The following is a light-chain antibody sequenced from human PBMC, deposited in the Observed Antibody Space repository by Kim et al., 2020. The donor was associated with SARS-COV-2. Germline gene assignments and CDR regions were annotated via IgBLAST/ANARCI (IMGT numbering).Light chain of an antibody. CDR1: SSDVGGYNY. CDR2: EVS. Sequence: GSPRQSVPISCTGTSSDVGGYNYVSWYQQHPGKAPKLMIYEVSKRPSGVPDRFSGSKSGNTASLTVSGLQAEDEADYYCSSYAGKVFGTGTKVTVL. V-gene: IGLV2-8*01. J-gene: IGLJ1*01. CDR3: SSYAGKV.